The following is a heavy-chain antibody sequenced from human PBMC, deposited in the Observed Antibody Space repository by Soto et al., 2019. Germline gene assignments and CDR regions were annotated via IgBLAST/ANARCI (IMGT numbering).Heavy chain of an antibody. CDR1: GYTFTSYG. V-gene: IGHV1-18*01. CDR2: ISAYNGNT. D-gene: IGHD6-6*01. Sequence: QVQLVQSGAEVKKPGASVKVSCKASGYTFTSYGISWVRQAPXQGLEWMGWISAYNGNTNYAQKLQGRVTMTTDTXXXXXXXXXXXXXXXXXXXXXXAXSSGXXXXXDPWGQGTLVTVSS. J-gene: IGHJ5*02. CDR3: AXSSGXXXXXDP.